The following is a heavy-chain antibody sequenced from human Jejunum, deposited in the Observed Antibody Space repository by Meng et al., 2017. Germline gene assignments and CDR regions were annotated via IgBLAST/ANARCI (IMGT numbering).Heavy chain of an antibody. V-gene: IGHV3-21*01. CDR2: IRSSNSYI. CDR3: AREGITMGRGLITH. J-gene: IGHJ4*02. CDR1: GFTFSSYN. D-gene: IGHD3-10*01. Sequence: GGSLKISCAAPGFTFSSYNMNWVRQAPGKGLEWVSSIRSSNSYIYYADSVKGRFTISRDNAKNSLYLQMNRLRAEDTAVYYGAREGITMGRGLITHWGQGTLVTVSS.